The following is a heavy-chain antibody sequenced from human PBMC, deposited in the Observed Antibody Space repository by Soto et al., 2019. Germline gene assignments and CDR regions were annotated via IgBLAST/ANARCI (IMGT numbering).Heavy chain of an antibody. CDR3: ARVVGSGNPQAYGMDV. V-gene: IGHV1-18*01. J-gene: IGHJ6*02. Sequence: QVQLVQSGAEVKKPGASVKVSCKASGYTFTSYGISWVRQAPGQGLEWMGWISAYNGNTNYAQKLQGRVTMTTDTSTSTAYMELRSLTSDDTAVYYCARVVGSGNPQAYGMDVWGQGTTVTVSS. CDR1: GYTFTSYG. D-gene: IGHD3-10*01. CDR2: ISAYNGNT.